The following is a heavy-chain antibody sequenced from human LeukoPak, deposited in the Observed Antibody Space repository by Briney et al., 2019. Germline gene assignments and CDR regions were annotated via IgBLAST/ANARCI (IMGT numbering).Heavy chain of an antibody. D-gene: IGHD4-17*01. CDR2: ISGSGGST. CDR1: GFTFSSYA. CDR3: AKDSQDYGDYINWFDP. Sequence: PGGSLRLSCAASGFTFSSYAMSWVRQAPGKGLEWVSAISGSGGSTYYADSVKGRFTISIDNSKNTLYLQMNSRRAEDTAVYYCAKDSQDYGDYINWFDPWGQGTLVTVSS. V-gene: IGHV3-23*01. J-gene: IGHJ5*02.